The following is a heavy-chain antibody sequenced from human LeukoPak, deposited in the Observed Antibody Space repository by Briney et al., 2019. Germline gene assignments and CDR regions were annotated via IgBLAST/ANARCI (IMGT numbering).Heavy chain of an antibody. V-gene: IGHV3-23*01. CDR3: AKGRRHVLGYCSGGNCHGDY. Sequence: GGSLRLSCAASGFTFSSHAMSWVRQAPEKGLEWVSAISGSGGSTYYADSVKGRFTISRDNSKNTLYLQMNSLRAEDTAVYYCAKGRRHVLGYCSGGNCHGDYWGQGTLVTVSS. CDR2: ISGSGGST. J-gene: IGHJ4*02. CDR1: GFTFSSHA. D-gene: IGHD2-15*01.